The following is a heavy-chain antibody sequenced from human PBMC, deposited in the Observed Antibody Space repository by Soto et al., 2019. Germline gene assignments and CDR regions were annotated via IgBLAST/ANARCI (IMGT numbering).Heavy chain of an antibody. J-gene: IGHJ4*02. D-gene: IGHD5-12*01. CDR1: GGSISSGGYS. Sequence: QLQLQESGSGLVKPSQTLSLTCAVSGGSISSGGYSWSWIRQPPGKGLEWIGYIYHSGSTHYNPSLKSRVTISVDRSKNQFSLKLSSVTAADTAVYYCASRRDGYNYYGYWGQGTLVTVSS. CDR2: IYHSGST. V-gene: IGHV4-30-2*01. CDR3: ASRRDGYNYYGY.